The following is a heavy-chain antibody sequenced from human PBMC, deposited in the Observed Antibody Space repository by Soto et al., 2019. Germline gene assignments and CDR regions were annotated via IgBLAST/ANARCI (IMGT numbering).Heavy chain of an antibody. CDR3: TKELYDYGDRYCYFYL. V-gene: IGHV3-23*01. CDR1: GFTFSSYA. J-gene: IGHJ2*01. CDR2: ISGSGGST. Sequence: EVQLLESGGGLVQPGGSLRLSCAASGFTFSSYAMSWVRQAPGKGLEWVSTISGSGGSTYYADSVTGRFTISRHNSKNSLYLQRNTPRADATAIYYCTKELYDYGDRYCYFYLWGPGTPVPVSS. D-gene: IGHD4-17*01.